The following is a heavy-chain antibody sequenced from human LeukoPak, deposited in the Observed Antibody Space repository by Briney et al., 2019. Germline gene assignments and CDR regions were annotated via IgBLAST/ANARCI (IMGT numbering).Heavy chain of an antibody. J-gene: IGHJ6*03. Sequence: SETLSLTCAVYGGSVTGFSWSWIRQSPVKGLESIGEINHSGGTNYARSLQSRVTLSLDTSKNQFSLTLTSVTAADTAVYYCVRGRNVKWVPGVGGNPRASRYYYYMDVWGKGTTVTVSS. CDR2: INHSGGT. CDR1: GGSVTGFS. D-gene: IGHD4-23*01. CDR3: VRGRNVKWVPGVGGNPRASRYYYYMDV. V-gene: IGHV4-34*01.